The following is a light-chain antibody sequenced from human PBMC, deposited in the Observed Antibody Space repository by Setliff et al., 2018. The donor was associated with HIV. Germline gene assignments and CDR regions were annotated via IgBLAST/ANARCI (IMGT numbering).Light chain of an antibody. V-gene: IGLV2-11*01. CDR3: CSYAGTYTLYV. J-gene: IGLJ1*01. CDR2: EVS. Sequence: QSVLTQPRSVSGSPGQSVTISCTGTSSDVGTYNYVSWYQQHPGKAPKLMIFEVSKRPSGVPDRFSGSKSGNTASLTISGLQAEDEADYYCCSYAGTYTLYVFGTGTKVTV. CDR1: SSDVGTYNY.